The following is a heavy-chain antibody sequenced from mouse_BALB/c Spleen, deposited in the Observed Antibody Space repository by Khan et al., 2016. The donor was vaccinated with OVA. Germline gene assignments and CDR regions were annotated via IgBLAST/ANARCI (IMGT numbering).Heavy chain of an antibody. CDR1: GYAFSNYL. D-gene: IGHD2-14*01. Sequence: VQLKQSGAELVRPGASVKISCKASGYAFSNYLMNWVKQGPGQGLEWIGQIYPGDGNTNYNGKFKDKATLTADKSSSTAYMQLSSLTSEDSAVYFCARGGYACFAYWGQGTLVTVSA. J-gene: IGHJ3*01. CDR2: IYPGDGNT. CDR3: ARGGYACFAY. V-gene: IGHV1-80*01.